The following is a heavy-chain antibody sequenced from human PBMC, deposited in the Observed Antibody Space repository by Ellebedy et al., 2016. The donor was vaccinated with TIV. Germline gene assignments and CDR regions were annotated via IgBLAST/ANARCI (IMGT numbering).Heavy chain of an antibody. CDR1: GFTFSNYA. CDR2: IHDNGVNT. Sequence: GGSLRLSCAASGFTFSNYAMTWVRQAPGKGLEWVSSIHDNGVNTYYADSVKGRFTISRDNSKDILYLQMNSLRAEDTAVYYCAKDPITFFGVINAFWGQGTLVSVSS. V-gene: IGHV3-23*01. D-gene: IGHD3-3*01. J-gene: IGHJ4*02. CDR3: AKDPITFFGVINAF.